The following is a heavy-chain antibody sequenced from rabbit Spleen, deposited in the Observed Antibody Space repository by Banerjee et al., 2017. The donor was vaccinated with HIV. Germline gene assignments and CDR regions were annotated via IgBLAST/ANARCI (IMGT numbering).Heavy chain of an antibody. J-gene: IGHJ4*01. Sequence: QEQLEESGGDLVKPEGSLTLTCTASGFSFSYGYVMCWVRQAPGKGLEWIACINSFTGGAVYATWAKGRFTISRASWTTVTLQMTSLTAADTATYFCAGDLGVIVYRFSLWGPGTLVTVS. V-gene: IGHV1S45*01. D-gene: IGHD6-1*01. CDR1: GFSFSYGYV. CDR2: INSFTGGA. CDR3: AGDLGVIVYRFSL.